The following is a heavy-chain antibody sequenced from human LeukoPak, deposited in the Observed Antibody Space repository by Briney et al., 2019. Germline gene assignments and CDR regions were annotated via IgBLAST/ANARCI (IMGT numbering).Heavy chain of an antibody. D-gene: IGHD4-17*01. V-gene: IGHV3-21*01. CDR3: ARTMTTVTFDN. CDR1: GFTFSSYS. Sequence: GGSLRLSCAASGFTFSSYSMNWVRQAPGKGLEWVSSISSSSSYIYYADSVKGRFTISRDNAKNLLYLQMNSLRAEDTAVYYCARTMTTVTFDNWGQGTLVTVSS. CDR2: ISSSSSYI. J-gene: IGHJ4*02.